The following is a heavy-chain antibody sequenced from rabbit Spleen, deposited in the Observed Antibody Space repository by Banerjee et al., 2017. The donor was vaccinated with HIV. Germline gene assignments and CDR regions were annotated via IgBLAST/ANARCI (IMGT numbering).Heavy chain of an antibody. V-gene: IGHV1S40*01. D-gene: IGHD2-1*01. J-gene: IGHJ2*01. CDR2: IGAGVTYTT. CDR3: ARRANTNGDYGGAFDP. CDR1: GFSFSYSDY. Sequence: QSLEESGGDLVKPGASLTLTCTASGFSFSYSDYMCWVRQPPGKGPEWIACIGAGVTYTTYYATWAKGRFTISKTSSTTVTLQMTSLTAADTATYFCARRANTNGDYGGAFDPWGPGTLVTVS.